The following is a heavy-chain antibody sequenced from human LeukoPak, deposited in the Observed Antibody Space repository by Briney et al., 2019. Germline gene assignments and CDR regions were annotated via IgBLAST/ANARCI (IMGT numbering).Heavy chain of an antibody. J-gene: IGHJ4*02. CDR2: ISYRGTT. CDR3: ARKWSRLGYSSDWFFDT. Sequence: SETLSLNCDVSGGSISTIAYYWAWIRPPPGKGLEWIGSISYRGTTYYNPSLRNRVALSVDTSTNQFSLRLTSATATGTAVYYCARKWSRLGYSSDWFFDTWGQGSLVTVSS. D-gene: IGHD6-19*01. CDR1: GGSISTIAYY. V-gene: IGHV4-39*01.